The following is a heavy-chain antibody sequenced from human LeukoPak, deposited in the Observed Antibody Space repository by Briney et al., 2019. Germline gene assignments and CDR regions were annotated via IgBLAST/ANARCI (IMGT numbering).Heavy chain of an antibody. J-gene: IGHJ4*02. D-gene: IGHD6-19*01. Sequence: TGGSLRLSRAASTFIFSNYLMSWVRQAPGKGLEWVANIKQDGSEKYYVDSVKGRFTISRDNAKNSLYLQMNSLRAEDTAVYYCARDPSGWYYFDYWGQGTLVTVSS. V-gene: IGHV3-7*01. CDR1: TFIFSNYL. CDR2: IKQDGSEK. CDR3: ARDPSGWYYFDY.